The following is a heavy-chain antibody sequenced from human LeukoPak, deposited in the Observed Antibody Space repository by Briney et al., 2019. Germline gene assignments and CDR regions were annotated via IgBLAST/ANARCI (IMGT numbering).Heavy chain of an antibody. CDR3: ARDYYDSSGYYSP. CDR1: GYSLSSGYY. Sequence: SETLSLTCTVSGYSLSSGYYWGWIRQPPGKGLEWIGSVDHSGGTYYNPSLRSRVSISVDTSKNQFSLKLSSVTAADTAVYYCARDYYDSSGYYSPWGQGTLVTVSS. D-gene: IGHD3-22*01. V-gene: IGHV4-38-2*02. CDR2: VDHSGGT. J-gene: IGHJ5*02.